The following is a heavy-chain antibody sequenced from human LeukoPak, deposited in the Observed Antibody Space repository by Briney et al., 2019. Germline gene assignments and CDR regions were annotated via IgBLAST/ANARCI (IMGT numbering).Heavy chain of an antibody. CDR2: IIPILGIA. Sequence: SVKVSCKASGGTFSSYAISWVRQAPGQGLEWMGRIIPILGIANYAQKFQGRVTITADKSTSTAYMELSSLRSEDTAVYYCARREAVAGTYYYYYGMDVWGQGTTVTVSS. CDR1: GGTFSSYA. J-gene: IGHJ6*02. V-gene: IGHV1-69*04. D-gene: IGHD6-19*01. CDR3: ARREAVAGTYYYYYGMDV.